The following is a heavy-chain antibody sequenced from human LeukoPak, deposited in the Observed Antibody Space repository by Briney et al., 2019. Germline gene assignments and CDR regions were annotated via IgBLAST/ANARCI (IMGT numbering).Heavy chain of an antibody. Sequence: GGSLRLSCAASGFTFSSYAMSWVRQAPGEGLEWVSALIGSGGSTYYAAPVTGRFTISNDNSKYTLYLQMKRLRAEDTAVYYCANRGYYDFWGGYYYFDYWGQGTLVTVSS. CDR1: GFTFSSYA. V-gene: IGHV3-23*01. J-gene: IGHJ4*02. D-gene: IGHD3-3*01. CDR3: ANRGYYDFWGGYYYFDY. CDR2: LIGSGGST.